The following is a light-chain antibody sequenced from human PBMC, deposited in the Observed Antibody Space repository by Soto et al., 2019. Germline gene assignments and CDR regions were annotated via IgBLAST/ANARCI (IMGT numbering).Light chain of an antibody. CDR2: GAS. CDR1: QSVSSN. Sequence: EIVMTQSPATLSVSPGERATLSCRASQSVSSNLAWYQQKPGQAPTLLIYGASARATGIPVRFSGSRSGTELHLTIRRLQFEDFAVYYFSDYNNWAFTFGQGNKLEIK. V-gene: IGKV3-15*01. CDR3: SDYNNWAFT. J-gene: IGKJ2*01.